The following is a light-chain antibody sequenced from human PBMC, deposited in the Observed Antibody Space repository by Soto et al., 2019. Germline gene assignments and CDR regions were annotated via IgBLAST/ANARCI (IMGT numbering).Light chain of an antibody. V-gene: IGKV3-15*01. J-gene: IGKJ1*01. CDR3: QQYRSWPRT. CDR2: GAS. CDR1: QSVDIS. Sequence: EIVLTQSPATLSVSPGERVILSCRAGQSVDISLAWYQQKPGQAPRLLIYGASTRATDMPGTFSGRGSGTEFTLTITSLRPEDFGVYYCQQYRSWPRTFGQGTKVDI.